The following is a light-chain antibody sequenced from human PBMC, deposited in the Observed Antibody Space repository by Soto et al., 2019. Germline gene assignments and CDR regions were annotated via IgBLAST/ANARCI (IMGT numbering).Light chain of an antibody. CDR3: QKYGSSPVT. CDR1: QSVTSIF. Sequence: EIVLTQSPGTLSLSPGERTTLSCRASQSVTSIFLAWYQQKPGQAPWLLIYGASSRATGIPDRFSGSGSGTDFILTISRLEPEDSAVYYCQKYGSSPVTFGQGTKVEIK. J-gene: IGKJ1*01. V-gene: IGKV3-20*01. CDR2: GAS.